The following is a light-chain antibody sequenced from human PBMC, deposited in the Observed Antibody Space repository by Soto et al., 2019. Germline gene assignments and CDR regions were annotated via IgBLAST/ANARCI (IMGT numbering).Light chain of an antibody. CDR2: LEGSGSY. V-gene: IGLV4-60*02. CDR3: ETWDRNTHTV. J-gene: IGLJ3*02. CDR1: SGHSSYI. Sequence: QSVLTQSSSASASLGSSVKLTCTLSSGHSSYIIAWHQQQPGKAPRYLMKLEGSGSYNKGSGVPDRFSGSSSGADRYLTISHLQFEDEADYYCETWDRNTHTVFGAGTQVTVL.